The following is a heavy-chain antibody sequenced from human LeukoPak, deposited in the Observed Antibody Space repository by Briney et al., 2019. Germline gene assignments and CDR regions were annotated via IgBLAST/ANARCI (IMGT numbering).Heavy chain of an antibody. CDR2: IFGGGKT. CDR1: GFPVSSNH. V-gene: IGHV3-53*01. Sequence: GRCLRLSCAASGFPVSSNHMGWVRQAPGKGLEWVSVIFGGGKTSYAGSVQGRVTLSRDNSKNTLYLQMIRLRVEDTAVYYCAAWRGSSWFDYWGQGTLVTVSS. J-gene: IGHJ4*02. D-gene: IGHD6-13*01. CDR3: AAWRGSSWFDY.